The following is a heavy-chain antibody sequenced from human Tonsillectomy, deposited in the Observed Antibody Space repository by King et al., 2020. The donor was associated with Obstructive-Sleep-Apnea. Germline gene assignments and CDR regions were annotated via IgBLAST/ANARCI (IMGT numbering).Heavy chain of an antibody. D-gene: IGHD6-19*01. CDR1: GYSFNSYW. J-gene: IGHJ4*02. Sequence: QLVQSGAEVKKPGESLKISCKGSGYSFNSYWIGWVRQMPGKGLEWMGIIYPGDSNTRYSPSFQGQVTFPADKSISTAYLHWSSLKASDTAMYYCAKADYSSGWSTFDFWGQGTLVTVSS. CDR2: IYPGDSNT. V-gene: IGHV5-51*01. CDR3: AKADYSSGWSTFDF.